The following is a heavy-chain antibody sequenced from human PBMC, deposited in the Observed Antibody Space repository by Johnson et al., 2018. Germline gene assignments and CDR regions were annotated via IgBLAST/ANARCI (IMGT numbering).Heavy chain of an antibody. V-gene: IGHV1-69*12. CDR3: ARDNGITGITIFGVVIQSYADV. J-gene: IGHJ6*02. D-gene: IGHD3-3*01. CDR2: IIPIFGTA. Sequence: QVQLVQSGAEVKKPGSSVKVSCKASGGTFSSYAISWVRQAPGQGLEWMGGIIPIFGTANYAQKFQGRVTITADESTSTAYMELSSLRSEDTAVYYCARDNGITGITIFGVVIQSYADVWGQGTTVTVSS. CDR1: GGTFSSYA.